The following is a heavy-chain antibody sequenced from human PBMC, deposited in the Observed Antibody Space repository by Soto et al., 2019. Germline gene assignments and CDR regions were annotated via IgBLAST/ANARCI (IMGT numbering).Heavy chain of an antibody. CDR2: ISGNSGKT. V-gene: IGHV3-23*01. Sequence: EVQLLESGGGLVQPGGSLRLSCTASGFTFSSYAMSWVRQAPGKELEWVSTISGNSGKTNYAESVKGRFSISRDNSKNTVQLQLDSLSAEDTAVYFCAKLGFVLMELYYFHQWGHGTLVTVSS. J-gene: IGHJ1*01. CDR3: AKLGFVLMELYYFHQ. CDR1: GFTFSSYA. D-gene: IGHD2-8*01.